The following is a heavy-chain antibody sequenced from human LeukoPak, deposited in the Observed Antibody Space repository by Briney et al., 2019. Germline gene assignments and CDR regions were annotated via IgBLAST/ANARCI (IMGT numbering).Heavy chain of an antibody. CDR1: GFTVSSNY. Sequence: PGGSLRLSCAASGFTVSSNYMSWVRRAPGKGLEWVSVIYSGGSIYYADSVRGRFTISRDNSKDTLYLQMNSLRAEDTAIYYCARDIQLSTWGLGTMVTVSS. V-gene: IGHV3-53*01. CDR2: IYSGGSI. J-gene: IGHJ3*01. CDR3: ARDIQLST. D-gene: IGHD5-24*01.